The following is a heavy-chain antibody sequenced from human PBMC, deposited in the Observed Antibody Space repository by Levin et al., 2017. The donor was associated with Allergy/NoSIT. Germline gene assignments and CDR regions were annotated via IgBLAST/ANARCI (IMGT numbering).Heavy chain of an antibody. CDR2: IVVGSDNT. V-gene: IGHV1-58*01. CDR1: GITFSASA. J-gene: IGHJ4*02. D-gene: IGHD3-10*01. Sequence: SVKVSCKTSGITFSASAVQWVRQARGQRLEWIGWIVVGSDNTDYAQNFQDRVTITRDMSTSTAYMELSSLNSEDTAVYFCAAMVQGGYFAYWGQGTLVTVSS. CDR3: AAMVQGGYFAY.